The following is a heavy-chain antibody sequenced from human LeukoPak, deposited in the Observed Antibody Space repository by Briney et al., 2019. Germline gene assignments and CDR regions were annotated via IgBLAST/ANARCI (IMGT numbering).Heavy chain of an antibody. V-gene: IGHV4-59*01. D-gene: IGHD1-26*01. J-gene: IGHJ4*02. CDR1: VGSNSSYY. Sequence: KPSETLSLTCTVSVGSNSSYYWSWIRQPPGRGLEWIGYIYYSGSTNYNPSLKSRVTTSVDTSKNQFSLKLSSVTAADTAVYYCARGYAGATTFDYWGQGTLVTVSS. CDR3: ARGYAGATTFDY. CDR2: IYYSGST.